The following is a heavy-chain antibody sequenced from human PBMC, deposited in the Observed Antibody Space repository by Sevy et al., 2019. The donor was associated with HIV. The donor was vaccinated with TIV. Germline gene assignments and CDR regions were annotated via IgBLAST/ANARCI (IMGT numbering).Heavy chain of an antibody. CDR2: IKSKTDGGTT. J-gene: IGHJ4*02. Sequence: GGSLRLSCAAFGFPFNNAWMSWVRQAPGKGLEWVGRIKSKTDGGTTDYATPGKGRFTISRDDSKNTLYLQMNSLKTDDTAVYYCTLEGLYCSGGSCYSEGFDTWGQGTLVTVSS. CDR3: TLEGLYCSGGSCYSEGFDT. D-gene: IGHD2-15*01. CDR1: GFPFNNAW. V-gene: IGHV3-15*01.